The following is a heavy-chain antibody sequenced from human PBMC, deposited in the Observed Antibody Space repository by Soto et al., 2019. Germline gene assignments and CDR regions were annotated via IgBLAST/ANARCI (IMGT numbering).Heavy chain of an antibody. V-gene: IGHV3-30-3*01. CDR3: ARERAIAATGIFYY. CDR1: GFTFSNFA. D-gene: IGHD6-13*01. J-gene: IGHJ4*02. CDR2: TSYDGNNK. Sequence: QVRLVESGGGVVQPGGSLRLSCAASGFTFSNFAMHWVRQAPGKGLEWVAVTSYDGNNKDYADSVKGRFTISRDNSKNTLFLQENSLRPEDTAVYYCARERAIAATGIFYYWGQGTLVTASS.